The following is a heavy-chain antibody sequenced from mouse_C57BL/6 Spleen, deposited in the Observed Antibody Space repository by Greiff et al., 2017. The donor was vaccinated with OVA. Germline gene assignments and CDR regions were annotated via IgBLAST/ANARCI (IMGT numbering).Heavy chain of an antibody. D-gene: IGHD2-10*01. CDR1: GFTFSSYA. J-gene: IGHJ3*01. CDR2: ISDGGSYT. V-gene: IGHV5-4*01. Sequence: EVKLEESGGGLVKPGGSLKLSCAASGFTFSSYAMSWVRQTPEKRLEWVATISDGGSYTYYPDNVKGRFTISRDNAKNNLYLQMSHLKSEDTAMYYCARDRPTKGFAYWGQGTLVTVSA. CDR3: ARDRPTKGFAY.